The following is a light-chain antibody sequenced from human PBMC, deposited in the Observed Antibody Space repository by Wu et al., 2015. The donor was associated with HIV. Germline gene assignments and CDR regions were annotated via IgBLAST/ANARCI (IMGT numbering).Light chain of an antibody. J-gene: IGKJ4*01. CDR1: ESVRNN. V-gene: IGKV3-15*01. CDR2: DAS. CDR3: QQRSNWPPLT. Sequence: EIVMTLSPATLSVSPGERATLSCRASESVRNNLAWYQQKPGQAPRLLIYDASTRATGIPARFSGSGSGTEFTLTISSLEPEDFAVYYCQQRSNWPPLTFGGGTKVEIK.